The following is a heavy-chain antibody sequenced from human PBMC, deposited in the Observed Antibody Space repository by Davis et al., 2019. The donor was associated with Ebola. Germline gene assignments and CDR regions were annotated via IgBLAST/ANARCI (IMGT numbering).Heavy chain of an antibody. Sequence: PGGSLRLSCVVSGSTFATYSMNWVRQAPGKGLEWVSNISSSSSTIYYADSVKGRFTISRDNAKNSLYLQMNSLRDEDTAVYYCARDSTTVVSQKQFDYWGQGTLVTVSS. J-gene: IGHJ4*02. V-gene: IGHV3-48*02. CDR3: ARDSTTVVSQKQFDY. CDR2: ISSSSSTI. CDR1: GSTFATYS. D-gene: IGHD4-23*01.